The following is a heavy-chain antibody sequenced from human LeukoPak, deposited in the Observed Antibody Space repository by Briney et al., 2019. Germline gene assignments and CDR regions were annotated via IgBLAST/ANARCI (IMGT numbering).Heavy chain of an antibody. V-gene: IGHV3-23*01. Sequence: QPGGSLRLSCAASAFSFSSYAMSWVRQAPGKGLEWVSAISGSTGSTYYADSVKGRFTISRDNSKNTLYLQMNSLRAEDTAVYYCARDRKVGATGSDYWGQGTLVTVSS. CDR1: AFSFSSYA. CDR3: ARDRKVGATGSDY. D-gene: IGHD1-26*01. J-gene: IGHJ4*02. CDR2: ISGSTGST.